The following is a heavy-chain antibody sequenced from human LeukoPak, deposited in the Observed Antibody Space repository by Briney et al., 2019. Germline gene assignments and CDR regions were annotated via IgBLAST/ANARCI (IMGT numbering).Heavy chain of an antibody. CDR2: IHNSGST. D-gene: IGHD3-22*01. J-gene: IGHJ4*02. V-gene: IGHV4-59*01. CDR1: GGSISGYY. Sequence: SETLSLTCTVSGGSISGYYWSWFRQPPGKGLEWFGWIHNSGSTENNPSLKSRVTMSVDTSKSQISLRLYSVTAADTAVYYCVREGYDSSGYYLDSWGQGTLVTVSS. CDR3: VREGYDSSGYYLDS.